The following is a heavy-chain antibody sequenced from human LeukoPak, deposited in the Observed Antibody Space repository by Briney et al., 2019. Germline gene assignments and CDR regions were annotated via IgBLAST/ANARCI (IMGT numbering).Heavy chain of an antibody. V-gene: IGHV3-23*01. D-gene: IGHD3-10*01. CDR2: ISGSGGNT. Sequence: GGSLRLSCAASGFTFTSYAMCWVRQGPRKGMEWVSVISGSGGNTYYADSVKRRFTISRDNPENTLYLQMYSLRAEDTAVYYCAKEFSGLARGVEYWGQGTLVTVSS. CDR1: GFTFTSYA. CDR3: AKEFSGLARGVEY. J-gene: IGHJ4*02.